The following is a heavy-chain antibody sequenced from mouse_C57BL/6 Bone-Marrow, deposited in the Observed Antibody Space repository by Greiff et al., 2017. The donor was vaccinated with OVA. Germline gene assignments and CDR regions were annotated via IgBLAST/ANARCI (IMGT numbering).Heavy chain of an antibody. Sequence: VQLQQSGAELARPGASVKMSCKASGYTFTSYTMHWVTQRPGQGLEWIGYINPSSGYTKYNQKFKDKATLTADKSSSTAYMQLSSLTSEDSAVYYCARRIYYGDPAWFAYWGQGTLVTVSA. CDR2: INPSSGYT. D-gene: IGHD2-13*01. J-gene: IGHJ3*01. V-gene: IGHV1-4*01. CDR3: ARRIYYGDPAWFAY. CDR1: GYTFTSYT.